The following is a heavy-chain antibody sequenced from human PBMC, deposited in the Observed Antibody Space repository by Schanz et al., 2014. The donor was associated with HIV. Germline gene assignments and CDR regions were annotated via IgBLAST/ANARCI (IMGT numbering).Heavy chain of an antibody. CDR1: GYTFTDYF. D-gene: IGHD5-18*01. Sequence: QVQLVQSGAEVKKPGASVKVSCKASGYTFTDYFIHWVRQAPGQGLQWMGWIKPNSGETYYAQKFKGRVTMTRDTSIKTASMELSSLRSEDTAVYFCAKMDAAMGINWFDPWGQGTLVTVSS. CDR3: AKMDAAMGINWFDP. J-gene: IGHJ5*02. V-gene: IGHV1-2*02. CDR2: IKPNSGET.